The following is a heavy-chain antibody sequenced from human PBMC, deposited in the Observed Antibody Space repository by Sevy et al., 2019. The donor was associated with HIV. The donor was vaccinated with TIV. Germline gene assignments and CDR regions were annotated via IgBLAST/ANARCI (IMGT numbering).Heavy chain of an antibody. CDR2: IWYDGSNK. CDR3: ARGPLTSGWYPAGYFDY. D-gene: IGHD6-19*01. J-gene: IGHJ4*02. CDR1: GFTFSSYG. V-gene: IGHV3-33*01. Sequence: GGPLRLSCAASGFTFSSYGMHWVRQAPGKGLEWVAVIWYDGSNKYYADSVKGRFTISRDNSKNTLYLQMNSLRAEDTAVYYCARGPLTSGWYPAGYFDYWGQGTLVTVSS.